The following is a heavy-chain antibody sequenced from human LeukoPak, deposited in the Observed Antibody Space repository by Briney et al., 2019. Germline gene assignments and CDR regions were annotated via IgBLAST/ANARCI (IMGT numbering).Heavy chain of an antibody. D-gene: IGHD5-12*01. CDR1: GFTFSSYA. V-gene: IGHV3-30*03. Sequence: PGGSLRLSCAASGFTFSSYAMHWVRQAPGKGLEWVAVISYGGSNKYYADSVKGRFTISRDNSKNTLYLQMNSLRAEDTAVYYCARDRRSGYFVGADDYWGQGTLVTVSS. CDR3: ARDRRSGYFVGADDY. CDR2: ISYGGSNK. J-gene: IGHJ4*02.